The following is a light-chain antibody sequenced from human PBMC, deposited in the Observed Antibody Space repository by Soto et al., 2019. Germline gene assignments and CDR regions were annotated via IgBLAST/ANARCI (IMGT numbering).Light chain of an antibody. CDR2: AAS. V-gene: IGKV3-11*01. Sequence: VLTQSPATLALSPGESATLSCRASQNVGNNLAGYQQKSGQAPRLLIYAASDRATGVPARFSGRMSGTDFTLTISSLETEDFATYFCQQRSRWPRGTFGRGTKLE. CDR3: QQRSRWPRGT. CDR1: QNVGNN. J-gene: IGKJ2*02.